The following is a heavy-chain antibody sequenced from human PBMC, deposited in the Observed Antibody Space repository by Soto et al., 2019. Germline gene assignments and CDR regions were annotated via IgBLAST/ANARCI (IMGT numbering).Heavy chain of an antibody. CDR1: GYTFTSYY. D-gene: IGHD6-13*01. J-gene: IGHJ4*02. Sequence: ASVKVSCKASGYTFTSYYFHWVRQARGQGLEGMGIINPSGGSTSYAQKFQGRVTMTRDTSTSTVYMELSSLRSEDTAVYYCARDYPAYRSSFLNWGQGTLVTVSS. CDR2: INPSGGST. V-gene: IGHV1-46*01. CDR3: ARDYPAYRSSFLN.